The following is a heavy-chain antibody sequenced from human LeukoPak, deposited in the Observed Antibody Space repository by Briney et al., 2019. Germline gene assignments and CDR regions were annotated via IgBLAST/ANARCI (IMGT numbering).Heavy chain of an antibody. V-gene: IGHV3-74*03. CDR1: GFTFSNYW. CDR2: IDNAGSIT. CDR3: VRSAFHAGSGNYYDY. Sequence: PGGSLRLSCAASGFTFSNYWIHWVRQAPGKGLVWVSRIDNAGSITTYADSVKGRLPISRDNAENPLYLQMNSLRVEDTAVYYCVRSAFHAGSGNYYDYWGQGTLVTVSS. J-gene: IGHJ4*02. D-gene: IGHD3-22*01.